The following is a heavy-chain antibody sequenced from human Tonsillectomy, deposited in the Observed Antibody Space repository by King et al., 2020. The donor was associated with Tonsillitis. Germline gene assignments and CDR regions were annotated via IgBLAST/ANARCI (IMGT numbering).Heavy chain of an antibody. D-gene: IGHD2-15*01. CDR1: GYSISSGYY. Sequence: VQLQESGPGLVKPSETLSLTCAVSGYSISSGYYWGWIRQPPGKGLEWIGSIYHSGSTYYNPSLKSRVTISVDTSKNQFSLKLSSVTAADTAVYYCATVLKGVTQVVLAATILLRGHAFDIWGQGTMVTVSS. CDR3: ATVLKGVTQVVLAATILLRGHAFDI. V-gene: IGHV4-38-2*01. J-gene: IGHJ3*02. CDR2: IYHSGST.